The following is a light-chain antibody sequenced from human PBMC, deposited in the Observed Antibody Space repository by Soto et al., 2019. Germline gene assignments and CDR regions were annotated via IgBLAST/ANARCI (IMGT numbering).Light chain of an antibody. CDR2: DVT. Sequence: QSALTQPASVSASPGQSITISCTGTSSDIGIYNFVSWYQQHPGKAPKLLVYDVTNRPSGVSNRFSGSKSGSTASLTISGLQAEDEADYYCTSYTSTNTLVFGGGTKLTVL. J-gene: IGLJ2*01. V-gene: IGLV2-14*03. CDR1: SSDIGIYNF. CDR3: TSYTSTNTLV.